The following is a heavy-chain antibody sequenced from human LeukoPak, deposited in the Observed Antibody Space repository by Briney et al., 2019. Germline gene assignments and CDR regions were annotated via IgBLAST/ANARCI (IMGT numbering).Heavy chain of an antibody. CDR1: GFTFGSYA. V-gene: IGHV3-23*01. CDR2: IFGSGGSA. J-gene: IGHJ4*02. CDR3: GKTTTGYSSGQRPAWPVDY. D-gene: IGHD6-19*01. Sequence: GRSLRLSCEASGFTFGSYAMYCVRQAPGKGLEWVAGIFGSGGSAHYADSAKGRFTISRDNSKNTVYLQINSLRAEDTAVYYCGKTTTGYSSGQRPAWPVDYWGQGTLVTVSS.